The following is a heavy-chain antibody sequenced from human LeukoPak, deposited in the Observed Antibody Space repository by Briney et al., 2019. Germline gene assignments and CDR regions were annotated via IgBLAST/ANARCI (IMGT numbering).Heavy chain of an antibody. CDR3: AKATSGSYGFTTD. J-gene: IGHJ4*02. Sequence: GGSLRLSCAASGFTFSSYGMHWVRQAPGKGLEWVAVISYDGSNKYYADSVKGRFTISRDNSKNTLYLQMNSLRAEDMAVYYCAKATSGSYGFTTDWGQGTLVTVSS. CDR2: ISYDGSNK. D-gene: IGHD1-26*01. CDR1: GFTFSSYG. V-gene: IGHV3-30*18.